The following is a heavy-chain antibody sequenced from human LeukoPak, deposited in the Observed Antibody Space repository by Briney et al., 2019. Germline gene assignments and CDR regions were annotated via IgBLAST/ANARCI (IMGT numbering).Heavy chain of an antibody. CDR1: GGSISSSSYY. D-gene: IGHD3-22*01. CDR2: IYYSGST. V-gene: IGHV4-39*07. CDR3: ARERYDSSGSPIEY. J-gene: IGHJ4*02. Sequence: SETLSLTCTVSGGSISSSSYYWGWIRQPPGKGLEWIGSIYYSGSTYYNPSLKSRVTISVDTSKNQFSLKLSSVTAADTAVYYCARERYDSSGSPIEYWGQGTLVTVSS.